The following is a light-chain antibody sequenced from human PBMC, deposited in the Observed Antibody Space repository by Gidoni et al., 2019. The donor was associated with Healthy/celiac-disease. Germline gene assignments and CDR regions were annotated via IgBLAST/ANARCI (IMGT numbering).Light chain of an antibody. CDR2: AAS. V-gene: IGKV1-39*01. J-gene: IGKJ2*01. Sequence: IQTARSPSALSASVGDRVTITCRASQSISSYLNWYQQKPGKAPKLLIYAASSLQSGVPLRFSDIACVTEFTLPISSMQTEDSGTSYCQQRCSTTLYTFXQXTKVEIK. CDR1: QSISSY. CDR3: QQRCSTTLYT.